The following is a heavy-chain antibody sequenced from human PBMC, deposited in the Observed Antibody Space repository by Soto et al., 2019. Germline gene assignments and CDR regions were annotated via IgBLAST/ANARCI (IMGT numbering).Heavy chain of an antibody. CDR1: GGSISSGGYY. CDR2: IYYSGST. Sequence: SETLSLTCTVSGGSISSGGYYWSWIRQHPGKGLEWIGYIYYSGSTYYNPSLKSRVTISVDTSKNQFSLKLSSVTAADTAVYYCARSSYYDFWSGYPRPVDYWGQGTLVTVSS. V-gene: IGHV4-31*03. D-gene: IGHD3-3*01. J-gene: IGHJ4*02. CDR3: ARSSYYDFWSGYPRPVDY.